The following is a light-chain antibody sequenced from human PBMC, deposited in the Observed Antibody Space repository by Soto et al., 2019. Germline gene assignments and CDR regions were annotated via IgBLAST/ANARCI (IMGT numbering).Light chain of an antibody. CDR2: AAS. V-gene: IGKV1-39*01. CDR1: QSISSY. CDR3: QQNYSTPWT. J-gene: IGKJ1*01. Sequence: DIQMTQSPSSLSASVGDRVTITCRASQSISSYLNWYQQKPGKAPKLLIYAASTLQSGVPSRFSGSGSGTHFTLTISSLQPEDFATYYCQQNYSTPWTFGQGTKVDI.